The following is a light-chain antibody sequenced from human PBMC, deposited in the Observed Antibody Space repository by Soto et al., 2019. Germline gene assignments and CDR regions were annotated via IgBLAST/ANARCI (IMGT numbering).Light chain of an antibody. CDR1: QSIGSY. CDR2: DAS. J-gene: IGKJ5*01. Sequence: EIVLTQSPATLSLSLGERATLSCRASQSIGSYLAWYQHKLGQPPRLLIYDASNRATGIPVRFSGSGSGTDFTLTISSLQPEDFATYYCQQRNSYPITFGQGTRLEIK. CDR3: QQRNSYPIT. V-gene: IGKV3-11*01.